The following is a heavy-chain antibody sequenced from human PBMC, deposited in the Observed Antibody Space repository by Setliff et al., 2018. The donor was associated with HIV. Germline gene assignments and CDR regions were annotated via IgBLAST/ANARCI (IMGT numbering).Heavy chain of an antibody. Sequence: SVKVSCKASGGTFSSYTISWVRQAPGQGLEWMGRIIPILGIANYAQKFQGRVTITADKSTSTAYMELNSLRSEDTAVYYCARSSYYDVNSPFDYWGQGTRVTVSS. CDR2: IIPILGIA. D-gene: IGHD3-16*01. V-gene: IGHV1-69*02. J-gene: IGHJ4*02. CDR1: GGTFSSYT. CDR3: ARSSYYDVNSPFDY.